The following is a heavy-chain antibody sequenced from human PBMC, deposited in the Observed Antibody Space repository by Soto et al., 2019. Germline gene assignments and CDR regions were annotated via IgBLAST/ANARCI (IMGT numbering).Heavy chain of an antibody. J-gene: IGHJ4*02. CDR3: EIRVAAHPYFDF. CDR1: GYIFANDW. CDR2: IFPGDSDT. V-gene: IGHV5-51*01. D-gene: IGHD6-6*01. Sequence: PGESLKISCKGSGYIFANDWIAWVRQMPGKGLEWMGIIFPGDSDTRYSPSFQGQVTISADKSINTAYLQWSSLKASDTAVYYCEIRVAAHPYFDFWGQGALVTVSS.